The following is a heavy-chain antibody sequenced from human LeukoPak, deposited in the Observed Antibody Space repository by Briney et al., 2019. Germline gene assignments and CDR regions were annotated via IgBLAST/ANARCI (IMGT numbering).Heavy chain of an antibody. D-gene: IGHD4-11*01. J-gene: IGHJ4*02. CDR3: AKDLPYSLEGYFDY. CDR2: ISYDGSNK. Sequence: GSLRLSCAASGFTFSSYGMHWVRQAPGKGLAWVAVISYDGSNKYYADSVKGRFTISRDNSKNTLYLQMNSLRTEDTAVYYCAKDLPYSLEGYFDYWGQGTLVTVSS. CDR1: GFTFSSYG. V-gene: IGHV3-30*18.